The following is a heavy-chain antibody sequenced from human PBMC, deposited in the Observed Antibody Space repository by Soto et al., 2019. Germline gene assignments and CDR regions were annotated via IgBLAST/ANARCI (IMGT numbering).Heavy chain of an antibody. Sequence: EVQLVESGGGLVKPGGSLRLSCAASGFTFRSFTMNWVRQAPGKGLEWVSTISSNSAYIYYTDALRGRFTISRDNAKNSRHLQMNSLRAEDTAVYYCTRDPPRDRSARGWFDPWGPGTLVTVSS. J-gene: IGHJ5*02. CDR1: GFTFRSFT. V-gene: IGHV3-21*02. CDR3: TRDPPRDRSARGWFDP. CDR2: ISSNSAYI. D-gene: IGHD3-10*01.